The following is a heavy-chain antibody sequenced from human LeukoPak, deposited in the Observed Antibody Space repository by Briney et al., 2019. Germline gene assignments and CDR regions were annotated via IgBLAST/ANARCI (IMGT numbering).Heavy chain of an antibody. CDR3: ARKPYGSGRFDY. CDR1: GGSVNSGSYY. Sequence: SETLSLTCTVSGGSVNSGSYYWGWIRQPPGEGLEWIGNIYYSGSTSYSPSLKSRVTISVDTSKNQFSLKLNSVTAADTAVYYRARKPYGSGRFDYWGQGTLVTVSS. D-gene: IGHD3-10*01. J-gene: IGHJ4*02. V-gene: IGHV4-39*01. CDR2: IYYSGST.